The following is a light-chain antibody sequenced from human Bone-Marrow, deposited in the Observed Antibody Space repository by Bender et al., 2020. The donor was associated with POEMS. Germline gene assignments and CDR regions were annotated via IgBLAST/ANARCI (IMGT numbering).Light chain of an antibody. J-gene: IGLJ1*01. V-gene: IGLV2-14*03. Sequence: QSALTQPASVSGAPGQSVTISCSGTNSDVGGYNYVSWYQQHPGKAPKLMISKVNHRPSGASDRFSGSTSGTAASLTISVHQPEDEAEYCCASYTSPATLVFGAGTKVTVL. CDR1: NSDVGGYNY. CDR2: KVN. CDR3: ASYTSPATLV.